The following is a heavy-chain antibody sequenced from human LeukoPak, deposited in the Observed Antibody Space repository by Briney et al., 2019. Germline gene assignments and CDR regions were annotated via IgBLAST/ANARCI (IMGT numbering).Heavy chain of an antibody. Sequence: PGGSLRLSCAASGFIFSSYSMNWVRQAPGKGLERVSYISSSSSTIYYADSVKGRFTISRDNAKNSLYLQMNSLRTEDTALYYCAKDIGVGYCNGCLFDYWGQGTLVTVSS. CDR2: ISSSSSTI. CDR1: GFIFSSYS. CDR3: AKDIGVGYCNGCLFDY. D-gene: IGHD2-15*01. J-gene: IGHJ4*02. V-gene: IGHV3-48*01.